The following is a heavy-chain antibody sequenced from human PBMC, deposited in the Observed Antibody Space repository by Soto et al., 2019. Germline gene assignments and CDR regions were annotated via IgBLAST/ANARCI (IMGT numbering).Heavy chain of an antibody. CDR3: ARDGQWLPRAGRRSSDYFDY. J-gene: IGHJ4*02. Sequence: QVQLVESGGGVVQPGRSLRLSCAASGFNFSSYLMHWVRQAPGKGLEWVAVIWYDGGNKYYADSVKGRFTISRDNSKNTMYLQVKGLRAEDTAVYYCARDGQWLPRAGRRSSDYFDYWGQGALGSDST. V-gene: IGHV3-33*01. CDR2: IWYDGGNK. D-gene: IGHD6-19*01. CDR1: GFNFSSYL.